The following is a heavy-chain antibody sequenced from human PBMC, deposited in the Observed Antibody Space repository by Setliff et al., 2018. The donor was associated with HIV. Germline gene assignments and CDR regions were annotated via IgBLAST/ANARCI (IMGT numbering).Heavy chain of an antibody. D-gene: IGHD4-17*01. Sequence: SETLSLTCAVYGGSFSGYYWSCIRQPPGKGLEWIGEINHGGNSNYNPSLKSRVTISVDKSKNQFSLKVRFVTAADTAVYFCARKVGGAFDYWGQGTLATVSS. CDR1: GGSFSGYY. CDR2: INHGGNS. V-gene: IGHV4-34*01. J-gene: IGHJ4*02. CDR3: ARKVGGAFDY.